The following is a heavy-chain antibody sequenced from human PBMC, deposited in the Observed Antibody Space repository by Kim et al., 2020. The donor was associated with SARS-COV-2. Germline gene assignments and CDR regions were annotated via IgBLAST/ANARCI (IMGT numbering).Heavy chain of an antibody. V-gene: IGHV1-46*01. D-gene: IGHD3-3*01. CDR2: INPSGGST. CDR3: AREFFGVVISYYYGMDV. J-gene: IGHJ6*02. Sequence: ASVKVSCKASGYTFTSYYMHWVRQAPGQGLEWMGIINPSGGSTSYAQKFQGRVTMTRDTSTSTVYMELSSLRSEDTAVYYCAREFFGVVISYYYGMDVWGQGTTVTVSS. CDR1: GYTFTSYY.